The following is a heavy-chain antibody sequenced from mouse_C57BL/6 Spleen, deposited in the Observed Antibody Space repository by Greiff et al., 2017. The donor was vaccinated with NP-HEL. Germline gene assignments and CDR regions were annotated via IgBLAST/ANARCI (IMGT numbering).Heavy chain of an antibody. CDR3: ARWLLWQGDFDY. CDR1: GYTFTDYY. J-gene: IGHJ2*01. V-gene: IGHV1-19*01. Sequence: EVQLQQSGPVLVKPGASVKMSCKASGYTFTDYYMNWVKQSHGKSLEWIGVINPYNGGTSYNQKFKGKATLTVDKSSSTAYMELNSLTSEDSAVYYCARWLLWQGDFDYWGQGTTLTVSS. CDR2: INPYNGGT. D-gene: IGHD2-1*01.